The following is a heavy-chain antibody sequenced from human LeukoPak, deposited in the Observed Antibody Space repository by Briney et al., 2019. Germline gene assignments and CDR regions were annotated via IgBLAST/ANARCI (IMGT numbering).Heavy chain of an antibody. Sequence: GGSLRLSCAASGFTFSSYAMSWVRQAPGKGLEWASAISGSGGSTYYADSVKGRFTISRDNSKNTLYLQMNSLRAEDTAVYYCAKSVGSSGWYWFDYWGQGTLVTVSS. D-gene: IGHD6-19*01. CDR1: GFTFSSYA. V-gene: IGHV3-23*01. CDR2: ISGSGGST. J-gene: IGHJ4*02. CDR3: AKSVGSSGWYWFDY.